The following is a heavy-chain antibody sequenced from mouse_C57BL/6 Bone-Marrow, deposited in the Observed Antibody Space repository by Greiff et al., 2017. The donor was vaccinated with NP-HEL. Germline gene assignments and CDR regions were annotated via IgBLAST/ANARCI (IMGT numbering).Heavy chain of an antibody. CDR3: ARPTVVADYFDY. J-gene: IGHJ2*01. Sequence: VQLQQSGPELVKPGASVKIPCKASGYTFTDYNMDWVKQSHGKSLEWIGDINPNNGGTIYNQKFKGKATLTVDKSSSTAYMELRSLTSEDTAVYYCARPTVVADYFDYWGQGTTLTVSS. CDR1: GYTFTDYN. V-gene: IGHV1-18*01. D-gene: IGHD1-1*01. CDR2: INPNNGGT.